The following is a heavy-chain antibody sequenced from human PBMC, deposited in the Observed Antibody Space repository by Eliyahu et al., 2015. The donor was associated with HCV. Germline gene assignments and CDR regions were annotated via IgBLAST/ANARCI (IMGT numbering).Heavy chain of an antibody. J-gene: IGHJ6*03. Sequence: EVQLVESGGGLVKPGXSHXPXLCXPRASISXSRXGGVRQAQGKGLEWIGRIKXKTDGGTTDYAAPVKGRFTISRDDSKSTLYLQMNSLKTEDTAVYYCTTGAPGGFDYYLDVWGQGTTVTVSS. CDR2: IKXKTDGGTT. CDR1: ASISXSR. CDR3: TTGAPGGFDYYLDV. D-gene: IGHD3-10*01. V-gene: IGHV3-15*01.